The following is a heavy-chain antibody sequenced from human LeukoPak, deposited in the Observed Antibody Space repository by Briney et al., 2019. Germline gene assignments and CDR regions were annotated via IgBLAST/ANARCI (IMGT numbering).Heavy chain of an antibody. J-gene: IGHJ4*02. V-gene: IGHV3-33*01. CDR1: GSRLSSNG. D-gene: IGHD7-27*01. CDR2: LWSDASNT. CDR3: AREDWGTTGHAFGY. Sequence: GRSLRLSCVPSGSRLSSNGMHWVRQAPGKWLELVAVLWSDASNTYYADSVKGRFTISRDLSKNTQYLQMTSLRVEDTAVYYCAREDWGTTGHAFGYWGEGTLVTVSS.